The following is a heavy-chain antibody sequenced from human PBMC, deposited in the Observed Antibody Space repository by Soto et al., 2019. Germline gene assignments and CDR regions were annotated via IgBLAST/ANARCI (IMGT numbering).Heavy chain of an antibody. J-gene: IGHJ6*02. Sequence: ASVKVSCKASGYTFTSYYMHWVRQAPGQGLEWMGIINPSGGGTSYAQKFQGRVTMTRDTSTSTVYMELSSLRSEDTAVYYCARDYPPGPGGMDVWGQGTTVTVSS. CDR3: ARDYPPGPGGMDV. D-gene: IGHD3-10*01. V-gene: IGHV1-46*01. CDR2: INPSGGGT. CDR1: GYTFTSYY.